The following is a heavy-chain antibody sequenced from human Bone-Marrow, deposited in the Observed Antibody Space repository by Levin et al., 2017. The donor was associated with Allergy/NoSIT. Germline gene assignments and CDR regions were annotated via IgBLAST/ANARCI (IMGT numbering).Heavy chain of an antibody. CDR1: GYTFTGYY. J-gene: IGHJ5*02. CDR3: ARDFQEVVATIDGWFDP. V-gene: IGHV1-2*02. Sequence: GESLKISCKASGYTFTGYYMHWVRQAPGQGLEWMGWINPNSGGTNYAQKFQGRVTMTRDTSISTAYMELSRLRSDDTAVYYCARDFQEVVATIDGWFDPWGQGTLVTVSS. D-gene: IGHD5-12*01. CDR2: INPNSGGT.